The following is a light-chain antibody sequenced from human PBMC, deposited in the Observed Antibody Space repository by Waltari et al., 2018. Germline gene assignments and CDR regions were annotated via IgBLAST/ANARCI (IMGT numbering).Light chain of an antibody. Sequence: QSVLSQPPSASGTPGQRVSISCSVSSSNVGTAPVNCYQQLPGTAPKPLIYRNNQRPSDVPVRFCGSKSGTAASLAISGLQSEDEAEYFCSAWDDSLNGVLFGGGTKLTVL. CDR3: SAWDDSLNGVL. CDR2: RNN. J-gene: IGLJ2*01. V-gene: IGLV1-44*01. CDR1: SSNVGTAP.